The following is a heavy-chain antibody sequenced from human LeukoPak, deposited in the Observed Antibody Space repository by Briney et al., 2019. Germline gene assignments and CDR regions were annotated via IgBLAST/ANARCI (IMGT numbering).Heavy chain of an antibody. J-gene: IGHJ4*02. Sequence: GGSLRLSCAASGFTFSSYEMNWVRQAPGKGLERVSYISSSGGTIYYADSVKGRFTISRDNAKNSLYLQMNSLRAEDTAVYYCARSSVVVIDFDYWGQGTLVTVSS. CDR2: ISSSGGTI. D-gene: IGHD3-22*01. CDR3: ARSSVVVIDFDY. V-gene: IGHV3-48*03. CDR1: GFTFSSYE.